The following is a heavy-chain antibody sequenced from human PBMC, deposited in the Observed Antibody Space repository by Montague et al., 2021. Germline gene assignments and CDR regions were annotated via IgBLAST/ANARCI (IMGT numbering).Heavy chain of an antibody. D-gene: IGHD3-10*01. V-gene: IGHV4-4*07. Sequence: SETLSLTCSVSGDSISSYEYYWTWIRQPAGRGLEWIGRVYKRGDTNTNPSLRSRVTLSVDTSKNHFSLTLTSVTAADTAVYFCARDSPVVEPWVGEHKGAFDIWGQGTMVTVSS. CDR3: ARDSPVVEPWVGEHKGAFDI. J-gene: IGHJ3*02. CDR2: VYKRGDT. CDR1: GDSISSYEYY.